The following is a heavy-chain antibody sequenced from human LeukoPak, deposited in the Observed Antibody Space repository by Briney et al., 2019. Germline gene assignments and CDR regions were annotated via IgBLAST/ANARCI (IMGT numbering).Heavy chain of an antibody. CDR1: GFTFSSYS. D-gene: IGHD3-16*01. Sequence: GGSLRLSCTASGFTFSSYSMNWVRQAPGKGLEWVSYISSSSNTIYYADSVKGRFTISRDNAKNSLYLQMNSLRAEDTAVYYCARDRAWGNDAFDIWGQGQWSPSLQ. V-gene: IGHV3-48*01. CDR3: ARDRAWGNDAFDI. J-gene: IGHJ3*02. CDR2: ISSSSNTI.